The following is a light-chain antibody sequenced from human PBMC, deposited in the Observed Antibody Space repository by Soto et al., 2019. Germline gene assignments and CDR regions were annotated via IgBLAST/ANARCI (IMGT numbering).Light chain of an antibody. J-gene: IGKJ2*02. CDR3: QQSYSTPRT. CDR1: QSISSY. Sequence: DIQMTQSPSSLSASVGDRVTITCRASQSISSYLNWYQQKPGKAPKVLIYAASSLQSGVPSRFSGSGSGTDFTLTIRSLQPEDFATYYCQQSYSTPRTFGQGTNLEIK. CDR2: AAS. V-gene: IGKV1-39*01.